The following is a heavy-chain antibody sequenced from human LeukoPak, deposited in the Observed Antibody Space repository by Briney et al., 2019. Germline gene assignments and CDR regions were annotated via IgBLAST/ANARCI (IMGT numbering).Heavy chain of an antibody. V-gene: IGHV3-48*03. Sequence: GGSLRLSCAASGFTFSSYEMNWVRQAPGKGLEWVSYISSSGSTIYYADSVKGRFTISRDNAKNSLYLQMNSLRAEDTAVYYCARAGFYSSGDAFDIWGQGTMVTVSS. CDR3: ARAGFYSSGDAFDI. J-gene: IGHJ3*02. CDR2: ISSSGSTI. D-gene: IGHD6-19*01. CDR1: GFTFSSYE.